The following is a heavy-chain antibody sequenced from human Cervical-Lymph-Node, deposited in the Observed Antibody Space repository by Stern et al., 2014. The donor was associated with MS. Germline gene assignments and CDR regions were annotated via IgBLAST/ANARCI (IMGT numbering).Heavy chain of an antibody. CDR1: GGTFGNYG. CDR3: ARDYSALDS. Sequence: VQLVESGAEMKKPGSSLKVSCKASGGTFGNYGITWVRQAPGQGLEWMGGIITILATANYAQQFQGRVTMSADKSTSTAYMELSSLTSEDTAIYYCARDYSALDSWGQGTLVTVSS. V-gene: IGHV1-69*06. J-gene: IGHJ4*02. D-gene: IGHD2-15*01. CDR2: IITILATA.